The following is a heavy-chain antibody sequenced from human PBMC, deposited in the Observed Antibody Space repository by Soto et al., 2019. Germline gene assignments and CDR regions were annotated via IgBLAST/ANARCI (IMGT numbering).Heavy chain of an antibody. Sequence: PGGSLRLSCAASGFTFSSYVMSWVRQAPGKGLEWVSAISGSGGSTYYADSVKGRFTISRDNSKNTLYLQMNSLRAEDTAVYYCANPSREWELPERGFDYWGQGTLVTVSS. CDR3: ANPSREWELPERGFDY. J-gene: IGHJ4*02. D-gene: IGHD1-26*01. V-gene: IGHV3-23*01. CDR2: ISGSGGST. CDR1: GFTFSSYV.